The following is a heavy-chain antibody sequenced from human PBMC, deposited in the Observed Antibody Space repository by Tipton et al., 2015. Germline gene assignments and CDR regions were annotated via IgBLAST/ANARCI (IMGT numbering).Heavy chain of an antibody. CDR3: ARDGGRAASPRDY. D-gene: IGHD3-16*01. V-gene: IGHV3-7*01. CDR2: INEDGGEK. Sequence: SLRLSCVDSTFTLSNYWMGWARQAPGKGLEWVATINEDGGEKYHADSVKGRFTISRDDAKNSLFLQMNSLRAEDTAVYYCARDGGRAASPRDYWGQGTLVTVSS. CDR1: TFTLSNYW. J-gene: IGHJ4*02.